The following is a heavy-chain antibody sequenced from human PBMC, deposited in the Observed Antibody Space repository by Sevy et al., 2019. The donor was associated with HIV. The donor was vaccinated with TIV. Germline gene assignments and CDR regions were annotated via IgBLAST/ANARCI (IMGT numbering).Heavy chain of an antibody. Sequence: GGSLRLSCTASGFTFSSYDMSWVRQAPGKGLEWVSAISGSGGSTYYADSVKGRFTISRDNSKNTLYLQMNSLRAEDTAVYYCAKEDHDFWSGYYRRGPRGNFDYWGQGTLVTVSS. CDR3: AKEDHDFWSGYYRRGPRGNFDY. CDR1: GFTFSSYD. J-gene: IGHJ4*02. D-gene: IGHD3-3*01. CDR2: ISGSGGST. V-gene: IGHV3-23*01.